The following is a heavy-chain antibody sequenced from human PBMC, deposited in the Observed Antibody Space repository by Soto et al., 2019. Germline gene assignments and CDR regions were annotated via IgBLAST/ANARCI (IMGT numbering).Heavy chain of an antibody. CDR3: ARVVVGATENIDY. J-gene: IGHJ4*02. CDR2: ISAYNGNT. D-gene: IGHD1-26*01. V-gene: IGHV1-18*01. CDR1: GYTFISYG. Sequence: XSGNVSWKATGYTFISYGISWVRQAPGQGLEWVGWISAYNGNTNEAQKLQGRVTMTRDTSTSTAYMELRSLRSDDTAVYYCARVVVGATENIDYWGQGTLVTVSS.